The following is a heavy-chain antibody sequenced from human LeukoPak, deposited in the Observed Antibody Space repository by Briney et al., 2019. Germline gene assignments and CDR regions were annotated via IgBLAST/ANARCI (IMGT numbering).Heavy chain of an antibody. V-gene: IGHV1-69*02. Sequence: SVKVSCKASGGTFSSYTISWVRQAPGQGLEWMGRIIPILGIANYAQKFQGRVTITADKSTSTAYMELNSLRSEDTAVYYCARVPSPTRDRTPIVGASHYYYYMGVWGKGTTVTVSS. D-gene: IGHD1-26*01. CDR3: ARVPSPTRDRTPIVGASHYYYYMGV. CDR1: GGTFSSYT. J-gene: IGHJ6*03. CDR2: IIPILGIA.